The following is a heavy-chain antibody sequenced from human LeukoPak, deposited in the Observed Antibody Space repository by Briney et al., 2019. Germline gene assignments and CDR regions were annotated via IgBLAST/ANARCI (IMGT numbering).Heavy chain of an antibody. CDR3: ARHFNRYYYYGMDV. CDR1: GFTFSSYW. J-gene: IGHJ6*02. Sequence: GSLRLSCAVSGFTFSSYWMHWVRQAPGKGLEWIGSIYYSGSTHYNPSLKSRVTISVDTSKNQFSLKLSSVTAADTAVYYCARHFNRYYYYGMDVWGQGTTVTVSS. CDR2: IYYSGST. V-gene: IGHV4-39*01. D-gene: IGHD1-14*01.